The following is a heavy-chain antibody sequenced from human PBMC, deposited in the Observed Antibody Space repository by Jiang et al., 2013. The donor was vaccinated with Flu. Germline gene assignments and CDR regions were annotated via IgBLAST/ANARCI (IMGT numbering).Heavy chain of an antibody. J-gene: IGHJ4*02. Sequence: GAEVKKPGASVKVSCKASGYMFTSYGISWVRQAPGQGLEWMGWISAYNGNTNYVQKLQGRVTMTTDTATSTVYMELRSLRSDDTAVYYCARDDCSGGSCYTGIDHLGQGTLVTVSS. D-gene: IGHD2-15*01. CDR2: ISAYNGNT. V-gene: IGHV1-18*01. CDR1: GYMFTSYG. CDR3: ARDDCSGGSCYTGIDH.